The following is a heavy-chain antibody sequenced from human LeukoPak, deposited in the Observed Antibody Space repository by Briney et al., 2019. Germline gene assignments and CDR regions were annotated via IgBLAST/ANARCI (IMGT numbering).Heavy chain of an antibody. D-gene: IGHD3-3*01. Sequence: PSETLSITCTVSGGSISSYYWSWIRQPPGKGLEWIGYIYYSGSTNYNPSLKSRVTISVDTSKNQLSLKLSSVTAADTAVYYCARGITIFGVVIPTYGMDVWGQGTTVTVSS. CDR2: IYYSGST. CDR1: GGSISSYY. J-gene: IGHJ6*02. V-gene: IGHV4-59*01. CDR3: ARGITIFGVVIPTYGMDV.